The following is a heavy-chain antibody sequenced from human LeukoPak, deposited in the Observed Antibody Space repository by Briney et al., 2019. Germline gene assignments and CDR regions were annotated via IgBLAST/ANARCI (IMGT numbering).Heavy chain of an antibody. D-gene: IGHD6-13*01. CDR3: ARDLPGSSWYALDS. V-gene: IGHV3-69-1*01. CDR2: ISGTGSV. Sequence: GGSLRLSCAASGFSLSTFNMNWVRQAPGKGLESVSCISGTGSVYYAASVRGRFTISRDNAGNSLFLQLNSLRTEDTAVYFCARDLPGSSWYALDSWGQGTLVTVSS. CDR1: GFSLSTFN. J-gene: IGHJ5*01.